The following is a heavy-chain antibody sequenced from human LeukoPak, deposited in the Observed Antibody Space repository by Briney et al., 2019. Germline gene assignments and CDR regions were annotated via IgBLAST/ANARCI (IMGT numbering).Heavy chain of an antibody. Sequence: SETLSLTCAVYGGSFSGSNWSWIRQPPGKGLEWIGEIYNSGSTIYNPSLRSRVTISVDTSKNQFSLNLISVTAADTAVYYCVRTYDYWGQGTLVTVSS. CDR1: GGSFSGSN. J-gene: IGHJ4*02. V-gene: IGHV4-34*01. CDR3: VRTYDY. CDR2: IYNSGST.